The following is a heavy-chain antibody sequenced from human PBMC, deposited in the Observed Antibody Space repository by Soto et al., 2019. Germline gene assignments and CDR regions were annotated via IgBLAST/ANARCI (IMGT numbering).Heavy chain of an antibody. CDR3: ARLDTAMVTGYYYGMDV. D-gene: IGHD5-18*01. J-gene: IGHJ6*02. CDR1: GGSISSYY. CDR2: IYYSGST. V-gene: IGHV4-59*01. Sequence: TSETLSLTCTVSGGSISSYYWIWIRQPPGKGLEWIGYIYYSGSTNYNPSLKSRVTISVDTSKNQFSLKLSSVTAADTAVYYCARLDTAMVTGYYYGMDVWGQGTTVTVSS.